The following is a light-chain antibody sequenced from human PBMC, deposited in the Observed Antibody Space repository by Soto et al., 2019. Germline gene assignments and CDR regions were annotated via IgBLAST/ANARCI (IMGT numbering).Light chain of an antibody. CDR3: QQFNNYPLT. Sequence: AIQLTQSPSSLSASVGDRVTITCRATQGISSALAWYQQKPGKAPKLLIFDASTLESGVPSRFSGSGSGTDFTLTISSLQTEDCATYYCQQFNNYPLTLGGGTKVDIK. CDR2: DAS. J-gene: IGKJ4*02. V-gene: IGKV1D-13*01. CDR1: QGISSA.